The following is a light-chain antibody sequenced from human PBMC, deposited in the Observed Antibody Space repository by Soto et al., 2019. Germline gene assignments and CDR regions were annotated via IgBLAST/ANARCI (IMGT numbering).Light chain of an antibody. CDR1: RSVSSN. CDR3: QQYSNWPL. J-gene: IGKJ3*01. CDR2: GAS. V-gene: IGKV3-15*01. Sequence: EIVMTQSPATLSVSPGERATLSCRASRSVSSNLAWYQQKPGQAPRLLIYGASTRATGVPARFSGSGSGTEFTLTISSLQSEDFAVYYCQQYSNWPLFGPGTKVDIK.